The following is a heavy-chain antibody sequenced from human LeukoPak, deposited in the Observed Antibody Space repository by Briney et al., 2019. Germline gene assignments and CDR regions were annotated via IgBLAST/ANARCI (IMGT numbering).Heavy chain of an antibody. Sequence: GGSLRLSCAASGFTFSDYTMNWVRQAPGKGLEWVSSISSSSTYIYFANSVRGRFTIYRDNAKNSLYLQMNSLRAEDTAVYYCARHGSDAFDIWGQGTVVTVSS. J-gene: IGHJ3*02. CDR1: GFTFSDYT. CDR3: ARHGSDAFDI. D-gene: IGHD5-24*01. V-gene: IGHV3-21*01. CDR2: ISSSSTYI.